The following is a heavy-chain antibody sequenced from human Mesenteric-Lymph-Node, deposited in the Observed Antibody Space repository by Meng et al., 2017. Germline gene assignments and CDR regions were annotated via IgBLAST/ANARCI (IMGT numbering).Heavy chain of an antibody. CDR3: ARDHDGIVGAALNYYFDY. D-gene: IGHD1-26*01. CDR2: INPNSGGT. Sequence: ASVKVSCKASGYTFTGYYMHWVRQAPGQGLEWMGWINPNSGGTNYAQKFQGRVTMTRDTSISTAYMELSRLRSDDKAVYYCARDHDGIVGAALNYYFDYWGQGTLVTVSS. V-gene: IGHV1-2*02. J-gene: IGHJ4*02. CDR1: GYTFTGYY.